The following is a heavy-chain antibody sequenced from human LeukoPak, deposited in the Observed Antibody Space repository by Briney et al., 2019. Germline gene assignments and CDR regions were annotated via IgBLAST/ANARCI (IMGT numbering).Heavy chain of an antibody. CDR3: ARANGIAVALAFDY. CDR2: TYYRSKWYN. D-gene: IGHD6-19*01. Sequence: SQTLSLTCAISGDSVSSNSAAWNWIRQSPSRGLEWLGRTYYRSKWYNDYAVSVKSRITITPATSKNQFSLQLNSVTPEDTAVYYCARANGIAVALAFDYWGQGTLVTVSS. J-gene: IGHJ4*02. V-gene: IGHV6-1*01. CDR1: GDSVSSNSAA.